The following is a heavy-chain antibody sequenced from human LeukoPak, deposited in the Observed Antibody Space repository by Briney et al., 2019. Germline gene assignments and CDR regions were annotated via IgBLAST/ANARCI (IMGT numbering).Heavy chain of an antibody. CDR2: ISAYNGNT. CDR1: GYTFTSYG. V-gene: IGHV1-18*01. CDR3: ARDRPYCSGGSCPPYYFDY. D-gene: IGHD2-15*01. Sequence: GASVKVSCKASGYTFTSYGISWVRQAPGQGLEWMGWISAYNGNTNYAQKLQGRVTMTTDTSTSTAYMELRSLRSDDTAVYYCARDRPYCSGGSCPPYYFDYWGQGTLVTVSS. J-gene: IGHJ4*02.